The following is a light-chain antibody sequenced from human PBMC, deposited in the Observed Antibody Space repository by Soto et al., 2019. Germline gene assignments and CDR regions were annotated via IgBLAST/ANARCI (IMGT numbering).Light chain of an antibody. CDR1: QSVSSN. J-gene: IGKJ1*01. CDR3: QQYNNSPRT. V-gene: IGKV3-15*01. CDR2: GAS. Sequence: EIVMTQSPATLSVSPGERATLSCRASQSVSSNLAWYQQKPGQAPRLLIYGASTRATGIPARFSGSGSGTEFTLTFSSLQSEDFAVYDCQQYNNSPRTFGQGTKVEIK.